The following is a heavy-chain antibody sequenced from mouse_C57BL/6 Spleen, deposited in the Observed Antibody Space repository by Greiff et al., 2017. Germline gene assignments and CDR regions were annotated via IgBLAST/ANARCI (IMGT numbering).Heavy chain of an antibody. J-gene: IGHJ1*03. CDR3: ARQITTVVAWYFDV. CDR2: ISSGGSYT. V-gene: IGHV5-6*01. D-gene: IGHD1-1*01. CDR1: GFTFSSYG. Sequence: EVQLVESGGDLVKPGGSLKLSCAASGFTFSSYGMSWVRQTPDKRLEWVATISSGGSYTYYPDSVKGRFTISRDNAKNTLYLQMSSLKSEDTAMYYCARQITTVVAWYFDVWGTGTTVTVSS.